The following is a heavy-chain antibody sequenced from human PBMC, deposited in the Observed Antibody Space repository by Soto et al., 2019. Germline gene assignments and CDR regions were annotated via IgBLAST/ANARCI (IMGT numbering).Heavy chain of an antibody. CDR3: ANRPAATDYYYYGMDV. CDR2: IIPIFGTA. D-gene: IGHD2-2*01. V-gene: IGHV1-69*05. J-gene: IGHJ6*02. Sequence: QVQLVQSGAEVKKPGSSVKVSCKASGGTFSSYAISWVRQAPGQGLEWMGGIIPIFGTANYAQKFQGRVTIPXXEXTXTAYMELSSLRSEDTAVYYCANRPAATDYYYYGMDVWGQGTTVTVSS. CDR1: GGTFSSYA.